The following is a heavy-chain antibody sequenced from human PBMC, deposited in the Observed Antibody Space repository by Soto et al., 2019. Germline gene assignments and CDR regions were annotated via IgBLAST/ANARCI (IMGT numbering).Heavy chain of an antibody. CDR2: IYPGDSDT. D-gene: IGHD3-9*01. V-gene: IGHV5-51*01. CDR1: GYRFTSYW. CDR3: ARQGARDYDILTGYYTDYYYYMDV. J-gene: IGHJ6*03. Sequence: GESLKISCKGSGYRFTSYWIGWVRQMPGKGLEWMGIIYPGDSDTRYSPSFQGQVTISADKSISTAYLQWSSLKASDTAMYYCARQGARDYDILTGYYTDYYYYMDVWGKGTTVTVSS.